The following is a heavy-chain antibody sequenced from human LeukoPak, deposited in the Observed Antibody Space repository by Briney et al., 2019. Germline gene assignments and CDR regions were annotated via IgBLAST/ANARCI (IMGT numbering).Heavy chain of an antibody. CDR1: GFTASNNY. V-gene: IGHV3-66*02. J-gene: IGHJ4*02. D-gene: IGHD3-16*01. CDR3: AGRRVLDASFDY. CDR2: IYSGDNT. Sequence: QSGGSLRLSCAASGFTASNNYMSWVRQAPGKGLELVSVIYSGDNTYYVESVKGRFTISRDNSKNTLFLQMNRLRAEDTAVYYCAGRRVLDASFDYWGQGTLVTVSP.